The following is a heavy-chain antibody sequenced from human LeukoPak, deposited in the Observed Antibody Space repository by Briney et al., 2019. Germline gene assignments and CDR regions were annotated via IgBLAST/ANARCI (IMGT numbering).Heavy chain of an antibody. CDR3: ARVETSRGAAHVYYMDV. V-gene: IGHV1-69*11. J-gene: IGHJ6*03. CDR2: IIPILGTA. Sequence: SVKVSCKASGGTFSSYAISWVRRAPGQGLEWMGRIIPILGTANYAQKFQGRVTITTDESTSTAYMELSSLRSEDTAVYYCARVETSRGAAHVYYMDVWGKGTTVTVSS. CDR1: GGTFSSYA. D-gene: IGHD4/OR15-4a*01.